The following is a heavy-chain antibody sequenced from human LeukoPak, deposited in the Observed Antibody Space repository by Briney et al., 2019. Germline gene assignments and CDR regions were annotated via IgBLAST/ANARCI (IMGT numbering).Heavy chain of an antibody. CDR3: ARDYYDSSGYRMNFDH. J-gene: IGHJ4*02. CDR2: IYYSGST. Sequence: PSETLSLTCTVSGGSVNSGSYYWNWIRQPPGKGLEWIGYIYYSGSTNYNPSLKSRVTISVDTSKNQFSLKLSSVTAADTAVYYCARDYYDSSGYRMNFDHWGQGTLVTVSS. V-gene: IGHV4-61*01. D-gene: IGHD3-22*01. CDR1: GGSVNSGSYY.